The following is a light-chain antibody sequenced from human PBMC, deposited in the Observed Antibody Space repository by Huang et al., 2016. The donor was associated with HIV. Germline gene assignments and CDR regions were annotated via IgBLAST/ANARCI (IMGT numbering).Light chain of an antibody. V-gene: IGKV1-39*01. Sequence: DIQMTQSPSSLSASVGDRVTITCLASQSIDKYLNWYQHKPGKAPKVLIYAASSLQSEAPSRFSGSGSGTDFTLTISNLQSEDFATYYCQHSFSTPWTFGQGTKVEIK. J-gene: IGKJ1*01. CDR3: QHSFSTPWT. CDR1: QSIDKY. CDR2: AAS.